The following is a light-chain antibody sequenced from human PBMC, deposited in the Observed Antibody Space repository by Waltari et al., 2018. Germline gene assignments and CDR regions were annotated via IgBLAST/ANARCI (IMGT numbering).Light chain of an antibody. CDR2: KVS. V-gene: IGKV2-30*02. Sequence: VVLTQSPLFLPVTLGQPASISCRAPESLVHNDGYIYLNWFHQRPDQSPRRLFYKVSNRDFGVPDRVSASGSATDFTLNISRVEADDVGVYFCMQPVRWPPGFGPGTRVDIK. CDR1: ESLVHNDGYIY. J-gene: IGKJ3*01. CDR3: MQPVRWPPG.